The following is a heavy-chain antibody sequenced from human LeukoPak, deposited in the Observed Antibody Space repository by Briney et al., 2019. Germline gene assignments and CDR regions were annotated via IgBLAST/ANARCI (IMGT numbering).Heavy chain of an antibody. CDR2: IRGDGGVR. CDR1: GFTFSSSW. J-gene: IGHJ5*02. V-gene: IGHV3-7*05. D-gene: IGHD6-19*01. CDR3: ARDTLYGSGA. Sequence: GGSLRLSCSASGFTFSSSWMSWVRQAPGKGLEWVANIRGDGGVRNFVDSVKGRFTISRDHAKNSLYLQMNSLRAEDTAVYYCARDTLYGSGAWGQGTLVTVSS.